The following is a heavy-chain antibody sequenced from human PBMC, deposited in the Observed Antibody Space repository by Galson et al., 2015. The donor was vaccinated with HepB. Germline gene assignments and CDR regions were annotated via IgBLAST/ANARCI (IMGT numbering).Heavy chain of an antibody. V-gene: IGHV3-23*01. CDR2: ISGSSGGT. CDR1: GFTFDLYA. J-gene: IGHJ4*02. CDR3: AKEKRDIVAVPAEYYFDY. Sequence: SLRLSCAVSGFTFDLYAMSWVRQAPGKGLEWVSSISGSSGGTYYADSVRGRFTISRDNSKNTLSLQMSSLRAEDTALYYCAKEKRDIVAVPAEYYFDYWGQGTLVTVSS. D-gene: IGHD2-2*01.